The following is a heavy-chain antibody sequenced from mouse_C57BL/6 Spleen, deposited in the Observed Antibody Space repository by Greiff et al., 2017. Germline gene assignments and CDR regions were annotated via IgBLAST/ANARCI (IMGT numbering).Heavy chain of an antibody. CDR3: ARSGRTTGAKAPLSDY. CDR2: INPGSGGT. V-gene: IGHV1-54*01. J-gene: IGHJ2*01. Sequence: QVQLQQSGAELVRPGTSVKVSCKASGYAFTNYLIEWVKQRPGQGLEWIGVINPGSGGTNYNEKFKGKATLTADKSSSTAYMQLSSLTSEDSAVYFCARSGRTTGAKAPLSDYWGQGTTLTVSS. D-gene: IGHD2-13*01. CDR1: GYAFTNYL.